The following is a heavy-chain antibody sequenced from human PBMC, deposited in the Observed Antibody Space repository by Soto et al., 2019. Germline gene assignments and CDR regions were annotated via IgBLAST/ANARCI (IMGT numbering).Heavy chain of an antibody. J-gene: IGHJ4*02. CDR3: AKEQTTGAHYAPDY. V-gene: IGHV3-23*01. CDR1: GFVFSSYA. CDR2: MTCSSDYA. Sequence: GGALRPSSEAPGFVFSSYATNRIRLAPRKGVQWLSCMTCSSDYASYTASVKCWFTNSRDNSKNTLYLQMNSLRAEDTAVYFFAKEQTTGAHYAPDYWSQGTLVTVSS. D-gene: IGHD2-8*02.